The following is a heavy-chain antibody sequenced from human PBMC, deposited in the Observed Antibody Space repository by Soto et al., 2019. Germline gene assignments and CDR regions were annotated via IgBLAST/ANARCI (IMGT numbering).Heavy chain of an antibody. CDR2: ISYDGSNK. V-gene: IGHV3-30*18. Sequence: HPGGSLRLSCAASGFTFSSYGMHWVRQAPGKGLEWVAVISYDGSNKYYADSVKGRFTISRGNSKNTLYLQMNSLRAEDTAVYYCAKAGYRFSPVTYGMDVWGQGTTVTVSS. D-gene: IGHD3-16*02. J-gene: IGHJ6*02. CDR3: AKAGYRFSPVTYGMDV. CDR1: GFTFSSYG.